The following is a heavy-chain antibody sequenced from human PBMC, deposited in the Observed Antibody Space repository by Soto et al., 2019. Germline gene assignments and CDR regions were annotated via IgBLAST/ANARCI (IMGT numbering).Heavy chain of an antibody. CDR2: ITAYNGNT. V-gene: IGHV1-18*01. Sequence: QVQLVQSGVEVKKPGASVKVSCKAAGYMFMNYGISWVRQAPGQGLEWLGWITAYNGNTNYAQKFPGRVTMTTDTSSSTAYMELRSLKSDDTAVFYCARVNLGGLYFDYWGQGTLVTVSS. J-gene: IGHJ4*02. CDR3: ARVNLGGLYFDY. D-gene: IGHD3-3*01. CDR1: GYMFMNYG.